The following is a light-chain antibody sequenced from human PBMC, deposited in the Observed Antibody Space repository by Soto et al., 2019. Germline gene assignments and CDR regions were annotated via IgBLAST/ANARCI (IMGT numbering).Light chain of an antibody. J-gene: IGKJ1*01. Sequence: EIVMTQSPATLSVSPGERATLSCRASQSVSSNLAWYQQKPGQAPRLLIYGASTRATGIPARFSGSGSGTEFTPTISSLQSEDFAVYYCQQYSNWPRTFGQGTKVEIK. CDR3: QQYSNWPRT. CDR1: QSVSSN. CDR2: GAS. V-gene: IGKV3-15*01.